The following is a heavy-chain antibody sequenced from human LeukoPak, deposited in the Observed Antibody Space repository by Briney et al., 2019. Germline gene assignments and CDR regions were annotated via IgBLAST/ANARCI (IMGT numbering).Heavy chain of an antibody. CDR3: ARPYSSGWYGEGSYFDS. Sequence: GESLSICCKGSGYSFTTYWISWERQMPGRGLEWMGRIQPSVSYTNHHPSFQCHVTISVDKSISTAYLHRGSLKASDTAMYYCARPYSSGWYGEGSYFDSWGQGTLVTVSS. CDR1: GYSFTTYW. J-gene: IGHJ4*02. CDR2: IQPSVSYT. D-gene: IGHD6-19*01. V-gene: IGHV5-10-1*01.